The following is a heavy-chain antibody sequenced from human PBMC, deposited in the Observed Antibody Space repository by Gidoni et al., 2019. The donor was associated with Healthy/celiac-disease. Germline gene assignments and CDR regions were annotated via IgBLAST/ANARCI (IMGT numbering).Heavy chain of an antibody. Sequence: QVQLVESGGGLVKPGGSLRLSCAASGFTFSDYYMSWIRQAPGKGLEWVSYISSSSSYTNYADSVKGRFTISRDNAKNSLYLQMNSLRAEDTAVYYCARDRGIVVVTAMFCDVWGQGTTVTVSS. D-gene: IGHD2-21*02. J-gene: IGHJ6*02. CDR2: ISSSSSYT. V-gene: IGHV3-11*05. CDR1: GFTFSDYY. CDR3: ARDRGIVVVTAMFCDV.